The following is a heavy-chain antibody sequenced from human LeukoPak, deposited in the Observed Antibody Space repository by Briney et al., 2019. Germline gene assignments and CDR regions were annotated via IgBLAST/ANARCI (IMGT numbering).Heavy chain of an antibody. J-gene: IGHJ4*02. CDR1: GFTFSSYS. Sequence: GALRLSCAASGFTFSSYSMNWVRQAPGKGLEWVSTISDSSRYTYYADSVKGRFTISRDNAKNSLYLQMNSLRAEDTAVYYCARGNGYDLPLGYWGQGTLVTVSS. V-gene: IGHV3-21*01. CDR3: ARGNGYDLPLGY. CDR2: ISDSSRYT. D-gene: IGHD5-12*01.